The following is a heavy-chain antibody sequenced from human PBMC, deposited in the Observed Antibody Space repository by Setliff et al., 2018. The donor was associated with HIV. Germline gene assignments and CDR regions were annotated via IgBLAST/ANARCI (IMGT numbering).Heavy chain of an antibody. D-gene: IGHD5-12*01. Sequence: GSLSLSCAASGFTFSDYYMSWIRQAPGKGLEWISYISRGGRTKYYADSVKGRFTISRDNAKNSLYLQMNSLRAEDTTIYYCARVPVMATITYWYFDLWGRGTLVTVSS. CDR2: ISRGGRTK. V-gene: IGHV3-11*04. CDR1: GFTFSDYY. J-gene: IGHJ2*01. CDR3: ARVPVMATITYWYFDL.